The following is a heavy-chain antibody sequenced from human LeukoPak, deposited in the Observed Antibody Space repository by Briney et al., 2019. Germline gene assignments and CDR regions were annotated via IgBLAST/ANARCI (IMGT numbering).Heavy chain of an antibody. CDR2: INHSGST. CDR3: PRVSRLRLVDY. CDR1: TGSLSGYY. J-gene: IGHJ4*02. V-gene: IGHV4-34*01. D-gene: IGHD5-12*01. Sequence: SETLSLTCAVDTGSLSGYYWSWIRQPPGKGLEWIGEINHSGSTNYNPSPKSRVTISVDTSKNQFSLKLSSVTAADTAVYYCPRVSRLRLVDYWGQGTLVTVSS.